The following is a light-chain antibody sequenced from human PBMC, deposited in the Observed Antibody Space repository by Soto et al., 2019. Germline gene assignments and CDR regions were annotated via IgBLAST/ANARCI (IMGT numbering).Light chain of an antibody. J-gene: IGKJ1*01. V-gene: IGKV1-39*01. CDR1: QTIRVY. Sequence: DIQMSQFPSSLSASVGDRVTITCRASQTIRVYLNWYQQRPGKAPHLLIYGASRLPSDVPLRFSGTASGTEYTLTISSLQPEDFGTYFCQQSYSSSWTFGQGTKVEMK. CDR3: QQSYSSSWT. CDR2: GAS.